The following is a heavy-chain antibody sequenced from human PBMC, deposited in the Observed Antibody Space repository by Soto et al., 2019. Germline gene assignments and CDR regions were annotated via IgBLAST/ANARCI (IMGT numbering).Heavy chain of an antibody. CDR1: GYTFTGYY. Sequence: GASVKVSCKASGYTFTGYYMHWVRQAPGQGLEWMGWINPNSGGTNYAQKFQGWVTMTRDTSISTAYMELSRLRSDDTAVYYCARADTAMNYYFDYWGQGTLVTVSS. V-gene: IGHV1-2*04. J-gene: IGHJ4*02. CDR3: ARADTAMNYYFDY. D-gene: IGHD5-18*01. CDR2: INPNSGGT.